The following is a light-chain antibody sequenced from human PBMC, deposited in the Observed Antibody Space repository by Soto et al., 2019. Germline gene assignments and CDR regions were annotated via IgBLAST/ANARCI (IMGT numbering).Light chain of an antibody. J-gene: IGKJ2*01. CDR3: QQYSRGPYT. CDR1: QSVSSN. V-gene: IGKV3-15*01. CDR2: GAC. Sequence: EIVMTQSPASRSVSPGERATLSCRASQSVSSNLAWYQQKPGQAPGLLIYGACTRATGIPPRFRGSGSGTEFTLTISSLQSEDVAVYHCQQYSRGPYTVAQGTKVDIK.